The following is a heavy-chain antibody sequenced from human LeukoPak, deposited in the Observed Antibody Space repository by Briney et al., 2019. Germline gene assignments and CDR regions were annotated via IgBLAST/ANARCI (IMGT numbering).Heavy chain of an antibody. CDR3: ARESNGDYSDY. D-gene: IGHD4-17*01. CDR2: IYSSGST. V-gene: IGHV4-59*01. Sequence: SETLSLTCTASGGSISSYYWSWIRQPPGKGLEWIGYIYSSGSTSYNPSLKSRVTMSIDASKNQFSLKVKSVTAADTAVYYCARESNGDYSDYWGQGTLVTVSS. J-gene: IGHJ4*02. CDR1: GGSISSYY.